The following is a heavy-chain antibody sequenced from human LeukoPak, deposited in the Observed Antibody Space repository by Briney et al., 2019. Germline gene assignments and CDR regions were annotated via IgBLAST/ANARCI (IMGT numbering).Heavy chain of an antibody. CDR1: GVTVSTNY. CDR2: LYTGGTT. Sequence: AGSLRLSCAASGVTVSTNYLSWVRQPPGKGLEWVSVLYTGGTTKYAASVRSRFTISRDNSKNTLYLQMNSLTAEDTAVYYCARDSFAHYNVSTGSWKYYGMDVWGQGTTVTVSS. D-gene: IGHD3-9*01. V-gene: IGHV3-66*01. CDR3: ARDSFAHYNVSTGSWKYYGMDV. J-gene: IGHJ6*02.